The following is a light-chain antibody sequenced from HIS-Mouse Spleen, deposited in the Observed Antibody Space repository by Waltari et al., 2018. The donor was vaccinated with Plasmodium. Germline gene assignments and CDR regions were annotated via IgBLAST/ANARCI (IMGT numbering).Light chain of an antibody. CDR1: QGISSY. V-gene: IGKV1-8*01. CDR2: AAS. CDR3: QQYYSYPFT. J-gene: IGKJ3*01. Sequence: AIRMTQSPSSFSASPGDRVTITCRASQGISSYLAWYQEKTGKAPKLLIYAASTLQSGFPSRFSGSGSGTDFTLTICCLQSEDFATYDCQQYYSYPFTFGPGTKVDIK.